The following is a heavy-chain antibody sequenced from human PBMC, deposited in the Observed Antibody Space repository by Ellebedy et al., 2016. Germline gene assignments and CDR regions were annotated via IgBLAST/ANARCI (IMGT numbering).Heavy chain of an antibody. D-gene: IGHD5-18*01. Sequence: GSLRLXCAVYGGSFSGYYWSWIRQPPGKGLEWIGEINHSGSTNYNPSLKSRVTISVDTSKNQFSLKLSSVTAADTAVYYCAGVTGYYYYGMDVWGQGTTVTVSS. V-gene: IGHV4-34*01. J-gene: IGHJ6*02. CDR2: INHSGST. CDR1: GGSFSGYY. CDR3: AGVTGYYYYGMDV.